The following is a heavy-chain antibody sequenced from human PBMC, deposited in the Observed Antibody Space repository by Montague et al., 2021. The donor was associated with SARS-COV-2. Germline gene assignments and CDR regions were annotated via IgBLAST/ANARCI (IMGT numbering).Heavy chain of an antibody. J-gene: IGHJ4*02. D-gene: IGHD2-15*01. CDR1: GGSISSFY. V-gene: IGHV4-59*08. CDR3: ARQYRATLPAVY. CDR2: ISDSGST. Sequence: SETLSLTCTVSGGSISSFYWSWFRQPPGQGLEWIGYISDSGSTNSNPSLTIRVTMSVDSSKTQFALKVNSVTAAATAVYYCARQYRATLPAVYWGQGTLVTVSS.